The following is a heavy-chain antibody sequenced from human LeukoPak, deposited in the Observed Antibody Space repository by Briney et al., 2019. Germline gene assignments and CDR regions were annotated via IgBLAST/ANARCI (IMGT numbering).Heavy chain of an antibody. CDR2: IYHSGST. J-gene: IGHJ3*02. CDR1: GGSISSGGYY. D-gene: IGHD6-6*01. Sequence: SQTLSLTCTVSGGSISSGGYYWSWIRQPPGKGLEWIGYIYHSGSTYCNPSLKSRVTISVDRSKNQFSLKLSSVTAADTAVYYCARGLSSSWSKASLAFDIWGQGTMVTVSS. V-gene: IGHV4-30-2*01. CDR3: ARGLSSSWSKASLAFDI.